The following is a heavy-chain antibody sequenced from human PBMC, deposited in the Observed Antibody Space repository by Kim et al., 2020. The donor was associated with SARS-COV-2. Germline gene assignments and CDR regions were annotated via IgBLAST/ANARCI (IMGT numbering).Heavy chain of an antibody. Sequence: STIYNPSLKSRVTISVDTSKNQFSLKLSSVTAADTAVYYCARGLSRRFTMWGQGTLVTVSS. V-gene: IGHV4-34*01. CDR3: ARGLSRRFTM. D-gene: IGHD3-3*01. CDR2: ST. J-gene: IGHJ4*02.